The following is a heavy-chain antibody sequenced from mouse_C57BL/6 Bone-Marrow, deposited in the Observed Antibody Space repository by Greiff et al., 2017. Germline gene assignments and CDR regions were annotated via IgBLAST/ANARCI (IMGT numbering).Heavy chain of an antibody. V-gene: IGHV5-4*01. CDR2: ISVGGSYT. CDR1: GFTFSSYA. J-gene: IGHJ4*01. CDR3: ARWGPYYAMDY. Sequence: EVHLVESGGGLVKPGGSLKLSCAASGFTFSSYAMSWVRQTPEKRLEWVATISVGGSYTYNPDNVKGRFTISRDYAKNNLYLQMSHLKSEDTAMYYCARWGPYYAMDYWGQGTSVTVSS.